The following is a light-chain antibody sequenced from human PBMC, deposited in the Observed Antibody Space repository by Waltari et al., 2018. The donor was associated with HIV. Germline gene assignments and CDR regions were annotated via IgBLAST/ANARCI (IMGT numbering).Light chain of an antibody. CDR3: QQYNSYPYT. CDR1: QSISSW. V-gene: IGKV1-5*03. Sequence: DIQMTQSPSTLSASVGDRVTITCRASQSISSWLAWYQQKPGKAPKLLIYKASSLESGVPSRFSGSGSGSEFTLTISSLQPDDFATYYCQQYNSYPYTFGQGTKLEIK. J-gene: IGKJ2*01. CDR2: KAS.